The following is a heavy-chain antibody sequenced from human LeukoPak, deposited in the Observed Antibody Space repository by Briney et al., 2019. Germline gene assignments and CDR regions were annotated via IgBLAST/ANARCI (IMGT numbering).Heavy chain of an antibody. CDR1: GFTFSSYG. J-gene: IGHJ4*02. Sequence: PGGSLRLSCAASGFTFSSYGMHWVRQALGKGLEWVAFIRYDGSNKYYADSVKGRFTISRDNSKNTLYLQMNSLRAEDTAVYYCAIDQAKRQQLVGGLFDYWGQGTLVTVSS. CDR3: AIDQAKRQQLVGGLFDY. V-gene: IGHV3-30*02. CDR2: IRYDGSNK. D-gene: IGHD6-13*01.